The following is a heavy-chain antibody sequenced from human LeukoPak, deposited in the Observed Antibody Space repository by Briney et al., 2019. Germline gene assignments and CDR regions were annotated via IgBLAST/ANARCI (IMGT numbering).Heavy chain of an antibody. CDR3: AKDYFSSSWGYYYYMDV. V-gene: IGHV3-74*01. J-gene: IGHJ6*03. CDR1: GFTFSNSG. Sequence: PGGSLRLSCAASGFTFSNSGMNWVRQAPGKGLVWVSRINSDGINTSYADSVKGRFTISRDNSKNTLYLQMTSLRAEDTAVYYCAKDYFSSSWGYYYYMDVWGKGTTVTISS. D-gene: IGHD6-13*01. CDR2: INSDGINT.